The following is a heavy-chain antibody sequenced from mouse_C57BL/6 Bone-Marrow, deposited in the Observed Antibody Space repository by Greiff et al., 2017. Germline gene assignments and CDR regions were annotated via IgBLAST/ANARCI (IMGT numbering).Heavy chain of an antibody. CDR3: ARRGSSSSYAMDY. V-gene: IGHV1-7*01. J-gene: IGHJ4*01. CDR1: GYTFTSYW. CDR2: INPSSGYT. D-gene: IGHD1-1*01. Sequence: QVQLQQSGAELAKPGASVKLSCKASGYTFTSYWMHWVKQRPGQGLEWIGYINPSSGYTKFNQKFKDKATLTADKSSSTAYMQLSSLTYEDSAVYYCARRGSSSSYAMDYWGQGTSVTVSS.